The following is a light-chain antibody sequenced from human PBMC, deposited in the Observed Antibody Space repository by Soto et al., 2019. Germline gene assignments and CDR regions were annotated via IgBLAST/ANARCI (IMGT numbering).Light chain of an antibody. Sequence: AIQMTQSPSSLSASVGDRVTITCRASQGIRNDLGWYQQKPGKAPKLLIYAASSLQSGVPSRFSGSGSGTDFILSISSLQPEDFATYYCLQDYNYPFTFGPGTKVDIK. CDR2: AAS. CDR3: LQDYNYPFT. CDR1: QGIRND. J-gene: IGKJ3*01. V-gene: IGKV1-6*01.